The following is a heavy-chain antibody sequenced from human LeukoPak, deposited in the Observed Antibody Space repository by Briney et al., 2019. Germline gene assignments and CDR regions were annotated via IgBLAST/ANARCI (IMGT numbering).Heavy chain of an antibody. Sequence: GGSLRLSCAASGFTVSSNYMSWVRQAPGKGLEWVSVTYSGGSTYYADSVKGRFTISRDNSKNTLYLQMNSLRAEDTAVYYCARMGDSGYSSGWSLYYFDYWGQGTLVTVSS. CDR1: GFTVSSNY. J-gene: IGHJ4*02. D-gene: IGHD6-19*01. CDR2: TYSGGST. V-gene: IGHV3-66*02. CDR3: ARMGDSGYSSGWSLYYFDY.